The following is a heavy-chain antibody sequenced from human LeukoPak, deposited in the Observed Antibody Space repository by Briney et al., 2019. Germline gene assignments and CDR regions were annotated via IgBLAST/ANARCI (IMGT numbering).Heavy chain of an antibody. CDR3: ARGLTDPCSSATCPGQLDY. CDR1: GGSISSGGYY. Sequence: SQTLSLTCTVSGGSISSGGYYWSWIRQHPGKGLEWIGYIYYSGSTYYNPSLKSRVTISVDTSKNQFSLKLSSVTAADTAVYYCARGLTDPCSSATCPGQLDYWGQGTQVTVSS. CDR2: IYYSGST. D-gene: IGHD2-2*01. V-gene: IGHV4-31*03. J-gene: IGHJ4*02.